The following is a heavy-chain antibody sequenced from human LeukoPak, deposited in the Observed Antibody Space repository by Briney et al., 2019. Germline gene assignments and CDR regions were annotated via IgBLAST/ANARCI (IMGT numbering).Heavy chain of an antibody. CDR2: IYYSGST. CDR3: ARGRRAYDFWSGYYRYNWFDP. J-gene: IGHJ5*02. V-gene: IGHV4-39*07. D-gene: IGHD3-3*01. Sequence: PSETLSLTCTVSGGSISSSSYYWGWIRQPPGKGLEWIGSIYYSGSTYYNPSLKSRVTISVDTSKNQFSLKLSSVTAADTAVYYCARGRRAYDFWSGYYRYNWFDPWGQGTLVTVSS. CDR1: GGSISSSSYY.